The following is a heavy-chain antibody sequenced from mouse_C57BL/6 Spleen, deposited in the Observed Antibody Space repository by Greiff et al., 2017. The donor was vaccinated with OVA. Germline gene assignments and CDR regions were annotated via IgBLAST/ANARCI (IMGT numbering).Heavy chain of an antibody. J-gene: IGHJ1*03. CDR3: ARSDYPYWYFDV. V-gene: IGHV1-64*01. D-gene: IGHD1-1*02. CDR1: GYTFTSYW. CDR2: IHPNSGST. Sequence: VQLQQPGAELVKPGASVKLSCKASGYTFTSYWMHWVKQRPGQGLEWIGMIHPNSGSTNYNEKFKSKATLTVDKSSSTAYMQLSSLTSEDSAVYYCARSDYPYWYFDVWGTGTTVTVSS.